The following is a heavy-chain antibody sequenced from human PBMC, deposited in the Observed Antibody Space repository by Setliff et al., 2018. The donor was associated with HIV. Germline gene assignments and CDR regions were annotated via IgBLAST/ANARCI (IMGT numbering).Heavy chain of an antibody. V-gene: IGHV4-59*01. J-gene: IGHJ3*02. CDR3: ARAEMATIVAFDI. CDR1: DGSFSSDY. D-gene: IGHD5-12*01. CDR2: IYYSGST. Sequence: SETLSLTCTVSDGSFSSDYWTWIRQTPGKGPEWIGYIYYSGSTKYNPSLTSRVTISVDTSKNHFSLKLTSVTAADTAVYYCARAEMATIVAFDIWGQGTPGHRLL.